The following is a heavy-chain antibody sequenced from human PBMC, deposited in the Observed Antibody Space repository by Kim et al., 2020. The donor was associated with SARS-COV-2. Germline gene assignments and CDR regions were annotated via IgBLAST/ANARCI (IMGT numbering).Heavy chain of an antibody. J-gene: IGHJ4*02. V-gene: IGHV3-11*04. CDR2: ISSSGSTI. CDR1: GFTFSDYY. Sequence: GGSLRLSCAASGFTFSDYYMSWIRQAPGKGLEWVSYISSSGSTIYYADSVKGRFTISRDNAKNSLYLQMNSLRAEETAVYYCARDPGVVLWFGESFDYWGQGTLVTVSS. D-gene: IGHD3-10*01. CDR3: ARDPGVVLWFGESFDY.